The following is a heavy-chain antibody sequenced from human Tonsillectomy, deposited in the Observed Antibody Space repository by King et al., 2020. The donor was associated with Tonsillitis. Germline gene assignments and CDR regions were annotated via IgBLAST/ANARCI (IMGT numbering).Heavy chain of an antibody. D-gene: IGHD2-15*01. J-gene: IGHJ4*02. Sequence: QLVQSGGGLVKPGGSLRLSCAASGFTFSDYHMSWFRQAPGKGLEWVSYISSSSSYTNYADSVKGRLTISRDSAKNSLYLQMNSLRAEDTAVYYCARVGRYCGGGSCYSKYWGQGTLVTVSS. CDR3: ARVGRYCGGGSCYSKY. V-gene: IGHV3-11*05. CDR1: GFTFSDYH. CDR2: ISSSSSYT.